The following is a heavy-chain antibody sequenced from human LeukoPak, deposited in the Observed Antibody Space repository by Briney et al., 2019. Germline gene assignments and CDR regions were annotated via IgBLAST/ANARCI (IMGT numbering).Heavy chain of an antibody. Sequence: SETLSLTCSVSGGSISSYHWSWIRQPPGKGLEWIGYIYYSGSTNYNPSLKSRVHISVDTSKNQFSPKLSSVTAADTAVYYCARRDGYNLPFDYWGQGTLVTVSS. CDR3: ARRDGYNLPFDY. CDR2: IYYSGST. D-gene: IGHD5-24*01. V-gene: IGHV4-59*01. CDR1: GGSISSYH. J-gene: IGHJ4*02.